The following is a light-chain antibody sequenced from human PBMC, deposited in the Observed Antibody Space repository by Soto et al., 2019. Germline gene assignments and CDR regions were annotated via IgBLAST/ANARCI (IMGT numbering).Light chain of an antibody. CDR1: QGLLQSNGYNY. J-gene: IGKJ3*01. Sequence: DIVMTQSPLSLPVTPGEPASISCRSSQGLLQSNGYNYLEWYVQKPGQSPQLLITLGSNRASGVHDRFSGSGSGTDFTLKINRVEAEDVGVYYCMQARQTPVTFGPGTRVDIK. V-gene: IGKV2-28*01. CDR3: MQARQTPVT. CDR2: LGS.